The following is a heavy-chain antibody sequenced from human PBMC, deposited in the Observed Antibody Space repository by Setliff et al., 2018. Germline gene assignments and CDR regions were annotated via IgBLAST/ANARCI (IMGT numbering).Heavy chain of an antibody. D-gene: IGHD6-6*01. CDR1: GGSISSGSYY. CDR3: ARATEKFGLYSSSSNPFDI. J-gene: IGHJ3*02. Sequence: SETLSLTCTVSGGSISSGSYYWSWIRQPAGKGLEWIGHIYTSGSTNYNPSLKSRVTISVDTSKNQFSLKLSSVTAADTAVYYCARATEKFGLYSSSSNPFDIWGQGTMVTVSS. V-gene: IGHV4-61*09. CDR2: IYTSGST.